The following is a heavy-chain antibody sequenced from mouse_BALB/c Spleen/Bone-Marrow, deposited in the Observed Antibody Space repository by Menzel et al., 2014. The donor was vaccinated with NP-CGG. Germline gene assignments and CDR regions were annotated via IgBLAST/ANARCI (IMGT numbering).Heavy chain of an antibody. J-gene: IGHJ4*01. CDR3: ARDGDYDEGYAMDY. D-gene: IGHD2-4*01. Sequence: QVQLQQPGAELVRPGTSVKVSCKASGYAFTNYLIDWVKQRPGQGLEWIGVINPGSGGTNYNEKFKGKATLTADKSSSTAYMQLSSLTSDDSAVYFCARDGDYDEGYAMDYWGQGTSVTVSS. CDR2: INPGSGGT. V-gene: IGHV1-54*01. CDR1: GYAFTNYL.